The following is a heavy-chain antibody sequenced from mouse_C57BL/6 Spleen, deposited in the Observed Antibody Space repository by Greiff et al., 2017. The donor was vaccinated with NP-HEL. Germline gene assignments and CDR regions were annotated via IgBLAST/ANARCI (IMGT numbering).Heavy chain of an antibody. D-gene: IGHD4-1*01. Sequence: EVQLVESGPGLVKPSQSLSLTCSVTGYSITSGYYWNWIRQFPGNKLEWMGYISYDGSNNYNPSLKNRISITRDTSKNQFFLKLNSVTTEDTATYYCARRELTGFNYWGQGTTLTVSS. J-gene: IGHJ2*01. CDR1: GYSITSGYY. CDR3: ARRELTGFNY. CDR2: ISYDGSN. V-gene: IGHV3-6*01.